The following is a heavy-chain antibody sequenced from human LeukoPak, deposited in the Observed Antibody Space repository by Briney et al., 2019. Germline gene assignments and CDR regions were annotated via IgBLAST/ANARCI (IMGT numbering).Heavy chain of an antibody. CDR1: GYTFTGYY. CDR2: INPNSGGT. J-gene: IGHJ1*01. Sequence: ASVRVSCKASGYTFTGYYMHWVRQAPGQGLEWMGWINPNSGGTNYAQKFQGRVTMTRDTSISTAYMELSRLRSDDTAVYYCARDGSSSPGYFQHWGQGTLVTVSS. D-gene: IGHD6-6*01. V-gene: IGHV1-2*02. CDR3: ARDGSSSPGYFQH.